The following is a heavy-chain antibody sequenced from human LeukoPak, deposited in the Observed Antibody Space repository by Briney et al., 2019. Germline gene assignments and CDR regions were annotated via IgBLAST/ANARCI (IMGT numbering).Heavy chain of an antibody. CDR1: GFTFSSYW. CDR3: AKETNDFGGMDV. V-gene: IGHV3-7*04. D-gene: IGHD3-3*01. Sequence: GGSLRLSCAASGFTFSSYWMSWVRQAPGKGLEWVANIKQDGSNKYYADSVKGRFTISRDNSKNTLYLQMNSLRAEDTAVYYCAKETNDFGGMDVWGQGTTVTVSS. J-gene: IGHJ6*02. CDR2: IKQDGSNK.